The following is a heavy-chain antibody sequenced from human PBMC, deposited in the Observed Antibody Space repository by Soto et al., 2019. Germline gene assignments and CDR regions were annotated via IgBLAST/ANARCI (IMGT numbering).Heavy chain of an antibody. V-gene: IGHV3-23*01. CDR2: IRGSGGST. J-gene: IGHJ6*02. CDR3: AKDNIAAAGPYYYYYYGMDV. D-gene: IGHD6-13*01. Sequence: GGSLRLSCAASGFTFSSYAMSWVRQAPGKGLEWVSAIRGSGGSTYYADSVKGRFTISRDNSKNTLYLQMNSLRAEDTAVYYYAKDNIAAAGPYYYYYYGMDVWGQGTTVTVSS. CDR1: GFTFSSYA.